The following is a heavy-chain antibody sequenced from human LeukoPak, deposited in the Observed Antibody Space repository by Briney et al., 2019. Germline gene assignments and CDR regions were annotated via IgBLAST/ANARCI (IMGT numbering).Heavy chain of an antibody. CDR2: INHSGST. CDR1: GGSFSGYY. Sequence: PSETLSLTCAVYGGSFSGYYWSWIRQPPGKGLEWIGEINHSGSTNYSPSLKSRVTISVDTSKNQFSLKLSSVTAADTAVYYCARRRSYCKYYYMDVWGKGTTVTVSS. V-gene: IGHV4-34*01. D-gene: IGHD1-26*01. CDR3: ARRRSYCKYYYMDV. J-gene: IGHJ6*03.